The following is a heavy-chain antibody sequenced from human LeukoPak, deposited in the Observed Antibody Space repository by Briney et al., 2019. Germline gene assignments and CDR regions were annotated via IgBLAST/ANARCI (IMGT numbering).Heavy chain of an antibody. D-gene: IGHD3-3*01. CDR2: IKQDGSEK. Sequence: GGSLRLSCAASGFTFSSYMMTWVRQAPGKGLEWVANIKQDGSEKYYVDSVEGRFTISRDNAKNSLYLQMNSLRAEDTAVYYCARDLRFTIFGVGGQGTLVTVSS. J-gene: IGHJ4*02. CDR1: GFTFSSYM. CDR3: ARDLRFTIFGV. V-gene: IGHV3-7*01.